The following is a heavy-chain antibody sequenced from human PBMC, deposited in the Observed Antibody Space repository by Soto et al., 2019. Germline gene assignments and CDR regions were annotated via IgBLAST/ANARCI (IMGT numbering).Heavy chain of an antibody. D-gene: IGHD2-2*01. Sequence: SVKVSCKASVYTFTGYYLHWIRQAPGQGLEWMGGIIPIFGTANYAQKFQGRVTITADESTSTAYMELSSLRSEDTAVYYCASWTVEDIVVVPAAINHGSESHYYYGMDVWGQGTTVTVSS. CDR1: VYTFTGYY. CDR3: ASWTVEDIVVVPAAINHGSESHYYYGMDV. J-gene: IGHJ6*02. V-gene: IGHV1-69*13. CDR2: IIPIFGTA.